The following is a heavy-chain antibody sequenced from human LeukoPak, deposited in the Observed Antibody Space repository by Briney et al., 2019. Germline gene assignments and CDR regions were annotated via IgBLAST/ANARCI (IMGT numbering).Heavy chain of an antibody. CDR2: IIPIFGTA. V-gene: IGHV1-69*06. D-gene: IGHD2-2*01. CDR1: GGTFSSYA. Sequence: ASVKVSCKASGGTFSSYAISWVRQAPGQGLEWMGRIIPIFGTANYAQKFQGRVTITADKSTSTAYMELSSLRSEDTAVYYCARSFCSSTSCYGASYYHYYMDVWGKGTTVTVSS. CDR3: ARSFCSSTSCYGASYYHYYMDV. J-gene: IGHJ6*03.